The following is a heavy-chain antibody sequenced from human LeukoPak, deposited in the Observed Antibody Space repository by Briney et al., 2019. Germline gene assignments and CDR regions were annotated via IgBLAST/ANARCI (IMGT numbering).Heavy chain of an antibody. CDR1: GYTFTGYY. CDR2: ISAYNGNT. CDR3: ARNDYDILGYPYYFDY. J-gene: IGHJ4*02. D-gene: IGHD3-9*01. V-gene: IGHV1-18*04. Sequence: ASVKVSCKASGYTFTGYYMHWVRQAPGQGLEWMGWISAYNGNTNYAQKLQGRVTMTTDTSTSTAYMELRSLRSDDTAVYYCARNDYDILGYPYYFDYWGQGTLVTVSS.